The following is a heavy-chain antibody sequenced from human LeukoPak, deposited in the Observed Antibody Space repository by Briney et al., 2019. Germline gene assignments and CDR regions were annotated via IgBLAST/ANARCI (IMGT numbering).Heavy chain of an antibody. D-gene: IGHD6-6*01. CDR1: GFTFSGFW. CDR3: ARSSYSSSSSV. CDR2: INSDGSEG. J-gene: IGHJ3*01. V-gene: IGHV3-7*03. Sequence: GGSLRLSCAVSGFTFSGFWMSWSRQAPGKGQEWVASINSDGSEGYYADVVKGRFTISRDNAKNSLYLQINSLRAEDTAVYYCARSSYSSSSSVWGQGKMVTVSS.